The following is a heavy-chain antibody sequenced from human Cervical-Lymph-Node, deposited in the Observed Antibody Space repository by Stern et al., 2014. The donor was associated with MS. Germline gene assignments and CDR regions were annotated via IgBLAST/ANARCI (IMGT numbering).Heavy chain of an antibody. D-gene: IGHD3-22*01. Sequence: QLVQSGPEVKKPGSSVKVSCKASGGTFSNYAISWVRQAPGQGLEWMGGLIIIFDTANSAQKFQGRVTISADESTSTAYMELSSLRSEDTAVYYCARASERSGYYPDYFQYWGQGTPVTVSS. CDR1: GGTFSNYA. CDR3: ARASERSGYYPDYFQY. CDR2: LIIIFDTA. V-gene: IGHV1-69*01. J-gene: IGHJ1*01.